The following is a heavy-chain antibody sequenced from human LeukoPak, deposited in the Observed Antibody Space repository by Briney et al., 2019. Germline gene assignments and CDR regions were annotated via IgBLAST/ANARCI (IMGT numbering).Heavy chain of an antibody. CDR3: ARDYYDSSGFLC. CDR2: ISSSSSYI. V-gene: IGHV3-21*01. CDR1: RFSFSNFS. Sequence: PGGSLRLSCAASRFSFSNFSMNWVRQAPGKGLEWVSSISSSSSYIYYADSVKGRFTISRDNAKNSLYLQMNSLRAEDTAVYYCARDYYDSSGFLCWGQGTLVTVSS. D-gene: IGHD3-22*01. J-gene: IGHJ4*02.